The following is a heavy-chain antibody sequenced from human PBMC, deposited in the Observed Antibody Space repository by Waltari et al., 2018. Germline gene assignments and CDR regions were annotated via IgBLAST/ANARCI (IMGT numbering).Heavy chain of an antibody. CDR1: GGSFSGYY. J-gene: IGHJ5*02. D-gene: IGHD1-26*01. CDR2: IYYSGST. Sequence: QVQLQQWGAGLLKPSETLSLTCAVYGGSFSGYYWSWIRQPPGKGLEWIGSIYYSGSTSYNPSLKSRVTISVDTSKNQFSLKLSSVTAADTAVYYCARDGAGPEYNWFDPWGQGTLVTVSS. V-gene: IGHV4-34*01. CDR3: ARDGAGPEYNWFDP.